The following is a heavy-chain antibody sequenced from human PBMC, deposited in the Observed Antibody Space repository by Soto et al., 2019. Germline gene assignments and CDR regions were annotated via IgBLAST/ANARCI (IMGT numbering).Heavy chain of an antibody. CDR1: GGTFSSYA. CDR3: ARAVWFGELYENTYYYGMDV. J-gene: IGHJ6*02. Sequence: ASVKVSCKASGGTFSSYAISWVRQAPGQGLERMGWVSAYNGNTNHAQKLQGRVTMTTDTSTSTAYMELRSLRSDDTAVYYCARAVWFGELYENTYYYGMDVWGQGTTVTVSS. CDR2: VSAYNGNT. D-gene: IGHD3-10*01. V-gene: IGHV1-18*01.